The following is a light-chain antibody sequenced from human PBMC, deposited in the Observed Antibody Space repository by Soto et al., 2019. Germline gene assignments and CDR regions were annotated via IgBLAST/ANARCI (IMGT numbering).Light chain of an antibody. J-gene: IGLJ3*02. CDR1: SSDVGGFNF. CDR3: TSYGSSDSWV. V-gene: IGLV2-8*01. CDR2: EVT. Sequence: QSVLTQPPSASGSPGQSVTISCTGTSSDVGGFNFVSWYQHHPGKAPKLMIFEVTKRPSGVPDRFSGSKSGNTASLTVSGLQAEDEADYYCTSYGSSDSWVFGGGTKVTVL.